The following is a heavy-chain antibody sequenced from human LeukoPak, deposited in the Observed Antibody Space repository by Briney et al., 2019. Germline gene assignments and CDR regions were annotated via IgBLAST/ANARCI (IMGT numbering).Heavy chain of an antibody. CDR3: VRLRRNTDSSGYYYYYGY. Sequence: TGGSLRLSCEASQFSFSSYSFNWVRQAPGQGLEWVSSINKGATHMYYADSMKGRFTVSRDDAKNSLYLQMNSLRAEDTAVYYCVRLRRNTDSSGYYYYYGYWGRGTLVTVSS. J-gene: IGHJ4*02. D-gene: IGHD3-22*01. V-gene: IGHV3-21*01. CDR2: INKGATHM. CDR1: QFSFSSYS.